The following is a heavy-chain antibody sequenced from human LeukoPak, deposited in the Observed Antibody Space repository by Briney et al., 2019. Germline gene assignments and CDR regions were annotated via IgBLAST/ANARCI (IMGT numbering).Heavy chain of an antibody. J-gene: IGHJ4*02. CDR1: GFTFSSYA. D-gene: IGHD3-10*01. Sequence: GGSLRLSCAASGFTFSSYAMSWVRQAPGKGLEWVSAISGSGGSTYYADSVRGRFTISRDNSKNTLYLQMNSLRAEDTAVYYCAKVGYYGSGRIWGQGTPVTVSS. V-gene: IGHV3-23*01. CDR3: AKVGYYGSGRI. CDR2: ISGSGGST.